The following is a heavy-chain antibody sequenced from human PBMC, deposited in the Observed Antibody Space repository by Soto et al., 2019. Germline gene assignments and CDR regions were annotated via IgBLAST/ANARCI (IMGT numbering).Heavy chain of an antibody. V-gene: IGHV1-2*02. D-gene: IGHD2-2*02. CDR1: GYTFTGYY. CDR2: INPNSGGT. J-gene: IGHJ4*02. Sequence: ASVKVSCKASGYTFTGYYMHWVRQAPGQGLEWMGWINPNSGGTNYAQKFQGRVTMTRDTSISTAYMELSRLRSDDTAVYYCARDLRSPRLGYCSSTSCSTLGYCGQRTLVTVSS. CDR3: ARDLRSPRLGYCSSTSCSTLGY.